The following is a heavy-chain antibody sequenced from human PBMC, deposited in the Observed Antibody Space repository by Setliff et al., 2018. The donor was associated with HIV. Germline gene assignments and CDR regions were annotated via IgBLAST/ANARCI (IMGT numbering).Heavy chain of an antibody. Sequence: SETLSLTCAVYGGSFSGYYWSWIRQPPGKGLEWIGEINHGGSTDSNPSLKSRVTISVDTSKNQFSLNLTSVTAADTAVYYCARLAGQRTIAAADYFFDFWGQGALVTVSS. V-gene: IGHV4-34*01. D-gene: IGHD6-13*01. CDR2: INHGGST. CDR3: ARLAGQRTIAAADYFFDF. J-gene: IGHJ4*02. CDR1: GGSFSGYY.